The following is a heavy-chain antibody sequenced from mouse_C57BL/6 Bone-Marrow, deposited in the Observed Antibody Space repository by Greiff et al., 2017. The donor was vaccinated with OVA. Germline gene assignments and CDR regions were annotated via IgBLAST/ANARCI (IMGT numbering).Heavy chain of an antibody. CDR3: ARGGYYGSSWYFDV. CDR2: ISDGGSYT. D-gene: IGHD1-1*01. V-gene: IGHV5-4*03. J-gene: IGHJ1*03. Sequence: EVMLVESGGGLVKPGGSLKLSCAASGFTFSSYAMSWVRQTPEKRLEWVATISDGGSYTYYPDNVKGRFTISRDNAKNNLYLQMSHLKSEGTAMYYCARGGYYGSSWYFDVWGTGTTVTVSS. CDR1: GFTFSSYA.